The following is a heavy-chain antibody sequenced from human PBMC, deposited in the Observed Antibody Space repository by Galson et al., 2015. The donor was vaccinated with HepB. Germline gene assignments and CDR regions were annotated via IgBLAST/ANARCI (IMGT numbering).Heavy chain of an antibody. CDR1: GFTFSNAW. J-gene: IGHJ4*02. V-gene: IGHV3-15*01. CDR2: IKSKTDGGTT. D-gene: IGHD3-22*01. CDR3: TTEANYYDRSGYPTFED. Sequence: SLRLSCAASGFTFSNAWMSWVRQAPGKGLEWVGRIKSKTDGGTTDYAAPVKGRFVISRDDSKKTLYVQMNSLKTEDTAVYYCTTEANYYDRSGYPTFEDWGQGNLVTVSS.